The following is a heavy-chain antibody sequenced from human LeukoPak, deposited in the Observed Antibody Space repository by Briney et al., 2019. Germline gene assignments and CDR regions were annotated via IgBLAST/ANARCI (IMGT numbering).Heavy chain of an antibody. CDR3: AGWLVAGYFDY. Sequence: SETLSLTCTVSGGSISSYYWSWIGQPPGKELEWIGYIYTSGSTNYNPSLKSRVTISVDTSKNQFSLKLSSVTAADTAVYYCAGWLVAGYFDYWGQGTLVTVSS. D-gene: IGHD6-19*01. CDR2: IYTSGST. J-gene: IGHJ4*02. V-gene: IGHV4-4*09. CDR1: GGSISSYY.